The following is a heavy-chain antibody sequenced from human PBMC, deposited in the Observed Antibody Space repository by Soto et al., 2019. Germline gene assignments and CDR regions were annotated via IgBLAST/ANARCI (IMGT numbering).Heavy chain of an antibody. J-gene: IGHJ5*02. CDR2: ISYDGSNK. D-gene: IGHD3-22*01. V-gene: IGHV3-30*18. CDR1: GFTFSSYG. CDR3: AKDGDVYDSSGLNWFDP. Sequence: GGSLRLSCAASGFTFSSYGMHWVRQAPGKGLEWVAVISYDGSNKYYADSVKGRFTISRDNSKNTLYLQMNSLRAEDTAVYYCAKDGDVYDSSGLNWFDPWGQGTLVTVSS.